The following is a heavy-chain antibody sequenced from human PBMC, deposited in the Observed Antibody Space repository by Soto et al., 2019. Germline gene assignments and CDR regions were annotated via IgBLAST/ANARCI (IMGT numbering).Heavy chain of an antibody. D-gene: IGHD6-19*01. V-gene: IGHV3-74*01. CDR1: GFTFSSYW. Sequence: EVQLVESGGGLVQPGGSLRLSCAASGFTFSSYWMHWVRQAPGKGLVWVSRINSDGSRTSYADSVKGRFTISRDNAKNTLYLQMNSLRAEDTAVYSCAVAVAGPTAIGYWGQGTLVTVSS. J-gene: IGHJ4*02. CDR2: INSDGSRT. CDR3: AVAVAGPTAIGY.